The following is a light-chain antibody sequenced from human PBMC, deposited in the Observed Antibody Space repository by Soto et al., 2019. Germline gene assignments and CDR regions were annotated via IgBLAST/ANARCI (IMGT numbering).Light chain of an antibody. CDR3: CSYADNSSYV. Sequence: QSALTQPRSVSGSPGQSVTISCTGTSSDVGAYNYVSWYQQHPGKAPKLMTYDVSKRPSGVPDRFSGSKSGNTASLTISGLQAEDEADYYFCSYADNSSYVFGAGTKLTVL. CDR1: SSDVGAYNY. CDR2: DVS. J-gene: IGLJ1*01. V-gene: IGLV2-11*01.